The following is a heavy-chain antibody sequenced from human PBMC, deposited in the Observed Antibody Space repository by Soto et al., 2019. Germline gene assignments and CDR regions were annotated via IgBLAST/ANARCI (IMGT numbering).Heavy chain of an antibody. J-gene: IGHJ5*02. Sequence: SGPTLVNPTQSLTLTCTFSGFSLSTNEVGVGWIRQPPGKALEWLALIYGNDDTRYSPSLKTRLTITKDTSKNQVVLTLTTVDPMDTATYYCAXWYYYDSSGHYYHYFDPWGQGTLVTVSS. D-gene: IGHD3-22*01. CDR3: AXWYYYDSSGHYYHYFDP. V-gene: IGHV2-5*01. CDR1: GFSLSTNEVG. CDR2: IYGNDDT.